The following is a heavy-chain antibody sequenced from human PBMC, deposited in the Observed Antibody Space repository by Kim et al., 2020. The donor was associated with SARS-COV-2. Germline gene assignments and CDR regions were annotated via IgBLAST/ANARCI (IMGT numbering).Heavy chain of an antibody. CDR1: GFTFSSYG. CDR3: AKDLLVATILSYGMDV. D-gene: IGHD5-12*01. V-gene: IGHV3-33*06. J-gene: IGHJ6*02. CDR2: IWYDRSNK. Sequence: GGSLRLSCAASGFTFSSYGMHWVRQAPGKGLEWVAVIWYDRSNKYYADSVKGRFTISRDNSKNTLYLQMNSLRAEDTAVYYCAKDLLVATILSYGMDVWGQGTTVTVSS.